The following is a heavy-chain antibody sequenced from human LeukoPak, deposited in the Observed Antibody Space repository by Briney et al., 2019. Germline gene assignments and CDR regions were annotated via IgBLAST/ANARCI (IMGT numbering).Heavy chain of an antibody. V-gene: IGHV3-23*01. J-gene: IGHJ4*02. CDR3: AKDPYDYYDSSGYYYEPYFDY. Sequence: GGSLRLSCVVSGFTFSSYDMSWVRQAPGKGLEWVSGISGSGGSTYYADSVKGRFTISRDNSKKTLYMQTNSLRAEDTAVYYCAKDPYDYYDSSGYYYEPYFDYWGQGTLVTVSS. CDR1: GFTFSSYD. CDR2: ISGSGGST. D-gene: IGHD3-22*01.